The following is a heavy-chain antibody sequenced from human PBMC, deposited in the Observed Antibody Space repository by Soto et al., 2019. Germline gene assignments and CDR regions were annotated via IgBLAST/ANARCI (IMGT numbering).Heavy chain of an antibody. Sequence: ESLKISCKGSGYSFTIYWISWVRQMPGKGLELMGRIYPGDSDTSYSPSFQGHVTISADKSISTAYLQWSSLKASDTAMYYCARTAAAGKYYYGMDVWGQGTTVTVSS. V-gene: IGHV5-51*01. D-gene: IGHD6-13*01. CDR2: IYPGDSDT. J-gene: IGHJ6*02. CDR1: GYSFTIYW. CDR3: ARTAAAGKYYYGMDV.